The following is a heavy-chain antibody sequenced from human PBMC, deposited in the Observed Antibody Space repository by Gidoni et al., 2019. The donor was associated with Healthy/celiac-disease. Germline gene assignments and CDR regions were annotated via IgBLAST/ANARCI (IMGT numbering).Heavy chain of an antibody. CDR1: GFTFDDYA. V-gene: IGHV3-9*01. CDR3: AKDKTGYYDSSGYFDY. CDR2: ISWNSGSI. Sequence: EVQLVESGGGLVQPGRSLRLSCAASGFTFDDYAMHWVRQAPGKGLEWVSGISWNSGSIGYADSVKGRFTISRDNAKNSLYLQMNSLRAEDTALYYCAKDKTGYYDSSGYFDYWGQGTLVTVSS. D-gene: IGHD3-22*01. J-gene: IGHJ4*02.